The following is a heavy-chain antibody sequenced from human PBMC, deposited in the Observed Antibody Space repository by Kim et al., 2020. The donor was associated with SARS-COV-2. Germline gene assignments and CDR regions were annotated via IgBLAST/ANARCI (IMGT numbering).Heavy chain of an antibody. V-gene: IGHV1-69*13. CDR1: GGTFSSYA. D-gene: IGHD5-12*01. J-gene: IGHJ4*02. Sequence: SVKVSCKASGGTFSSYAISWVRQAPGQGLEWMGGIIPIFGTANYAQKFQGRVTITADESTSTAYMELSSLRSEDTAVYYCARPSGGHEGLDYWGQGTLVTVSS. CDR3: ARPSGGHEGLDY. CDR2: IIPIFGTA.